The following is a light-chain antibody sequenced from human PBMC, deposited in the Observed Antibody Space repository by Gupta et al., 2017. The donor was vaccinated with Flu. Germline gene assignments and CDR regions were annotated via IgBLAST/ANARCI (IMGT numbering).Light chain of an antibody. V-gene: IGKV3-20*01. J-gene: IGKJ1*01. CDR3: QQEGSSPRT. CDR1: QSVSSTN. CDR2: GAS. Sequence: EIVLTQSPGTLSLSPGERATLSCRGSQSVSSTNLAWYQQKPGQSPRLLIYGASSRATGTPDRFSGSGSGTDFTLTISRLEPEDFAVYYCQQEGSSPRTFGQGTKVEIK.